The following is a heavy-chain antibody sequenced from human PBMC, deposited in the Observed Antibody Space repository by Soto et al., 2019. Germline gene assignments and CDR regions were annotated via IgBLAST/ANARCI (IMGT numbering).Heavy chain of an antibody. V-gene: IGHV1-18*04. J-gene: IGHJ5*02. CDR3: ARDQEYSTSGLYWFDL. CDR1: GYTFTSFG. D-gene: IGHD6-6*01. CDR2: ISAYNGDT. Sequence: ASVKVSCKASGYTFTSFGITWVRQAPGQDLEWMGWISAYNGDTNYAPRLQGRVTMTTDTSTTTDYMELKNLKSDDTAVYYCARDQEYSTSGLYWFDLWGQGTLVTVSS.